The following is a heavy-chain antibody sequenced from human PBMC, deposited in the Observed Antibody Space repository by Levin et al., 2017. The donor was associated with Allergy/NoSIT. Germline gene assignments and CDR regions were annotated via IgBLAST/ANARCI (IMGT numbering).Heavy chain of an antibody. J-gene: IGHJ4*02. CDR2: ISYDGSNK. D-gene: IGHD1-26*01. Sequence: GGSLRLSCAASGFTFSSYGMHWVRQAPGKGLEWVAVISYDGSNKYYADSVKGRFTISRDNSKNTLYLQMNSLRAEDTAVYYCARAGGVLRPHTSGWGYWGQGTLVTVSS. V-gene: IGHV3-30*03. CDR3: ARAGGVLRPHTSGWGY. CDR1: GFTFSSYG.